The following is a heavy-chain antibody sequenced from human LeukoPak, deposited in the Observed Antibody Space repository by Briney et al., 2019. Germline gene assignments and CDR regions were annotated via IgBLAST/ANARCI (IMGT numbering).Heavy chain of an antibody. J-gene: IGHJ4*02. CDR3: ARDTGDDSSGYYPSLFFDY. D-gene: IGHD3-22*01. CDR1: GFTFSDYY. Sequence: GGSLRLSCAASGFTFSDYYMSWIRQAPGEGLEWVSYISSSGSTIYYADSVKGRFTISRDNAKNSLYLQMNSLRAEDTAVYYCARDTGDDSSGYYPSLFFDYWGQGTLVTVSS. CDR2: ISSSGSTI. V-gene: IGHV3-11*01.